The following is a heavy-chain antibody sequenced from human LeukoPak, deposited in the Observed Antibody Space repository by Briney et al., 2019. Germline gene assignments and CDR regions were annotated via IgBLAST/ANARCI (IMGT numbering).Heavy chain of an antibody. Sequence: ETLSLTCAVSSYSISSNNWWGWIRQPPGKGLEWIGRIYTSGCANYNPSLKSRVTMSVDTSKNQFSLKLISVTAADTAVYYCARAYSSSWYYFDYWGQGTLVTVSS. CDR3: ARAYSSSWYYFDY. J-gene: IGHJ4*02. CDR1: SYSISSNNW. V-gene: IGHV4-28*03. D-gene: IGHD6-13*01. CDR2: IYTSGCA.